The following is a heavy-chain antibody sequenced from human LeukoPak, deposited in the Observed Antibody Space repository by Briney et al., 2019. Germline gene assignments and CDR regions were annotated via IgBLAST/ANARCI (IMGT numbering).Heavy chain of an antibody. V-gene: IGHV3-21*01. D-gene: IGHD3-22*01. CDR3: ARGTYYDSSISY. J-gene: IGHJ4*02. CDR2: ISSSGSYM. CDR1: GFAFNSYS. Sequence: GGSLRLSCAASGFAFNSYSMNWVRQAPGKGLEWVSSISSSGSYMYYADSVRGRFTVSRDDAEKSLFLQMNSLRADDTAVYFCARGTYYDSSISYWGQGTLATVSS.